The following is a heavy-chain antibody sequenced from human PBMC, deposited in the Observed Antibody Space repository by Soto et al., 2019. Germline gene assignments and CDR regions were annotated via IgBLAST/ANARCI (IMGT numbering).Heavy chain of an antibody. CDR3: AKGTQFFYYYAMDV. J-gene: IGHJ6*02. V-gene: IGHV3-23*01. Sequence: SGRSLRLSCAASGFTFSSYGMNWVRQAPGKGLEWVSALSGSGDTTYYADSVRGRFSISRDNSKNTLYLQMSSLRGEDTAVYYCAKGTQFFYYYAMDVWGQGTTVTVSS. CDR2: LSGSGDTT. CDR1: GFTFSSYG.